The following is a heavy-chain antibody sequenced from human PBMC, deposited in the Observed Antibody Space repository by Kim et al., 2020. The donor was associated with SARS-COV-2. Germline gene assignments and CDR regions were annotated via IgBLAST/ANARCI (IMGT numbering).Heavy chain of an antibody. CDR1: GYSFTNYW. CDR3: ARQGGDGSGNHDAFDI. Sequence: GESLKISCKGSGYSFTNYWIAWVRQVPGKGLEWMAIIYPRDSGTRYSPSFQGQVTISADKSINTAYLQWSSLKASDTAIYYCARQGGDGSGNHDAFDIWGQGTMVTISS. D-gene: IGHD3-16*01. J-gene: IGHJ3*02. V-gene: IGHV5-51*01. CDR2: IYPRDSGT.